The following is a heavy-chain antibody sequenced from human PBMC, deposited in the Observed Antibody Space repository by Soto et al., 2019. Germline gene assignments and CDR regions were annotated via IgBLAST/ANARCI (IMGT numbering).Heavy chain of an antibody. V-gene: IGHV4-59*01. D-gene: IGHD6-13*01. CDR2: IHYSGTT. CDR1: GCSMRNYF. Sequence: SETLSLTCTVSGCSMRNYFWTWIRQPPGKGLEWIGYIHYSGTTSFFPSYNPSLRSRVTISEDTSKNQFSLKLLSVTTADTAVYFCAAGEASSRNLAPYYLDFWGQGTLVTVS. CDR3: AAGEASSRNLAPYYLDF. J-gene: IGHJ4*02.